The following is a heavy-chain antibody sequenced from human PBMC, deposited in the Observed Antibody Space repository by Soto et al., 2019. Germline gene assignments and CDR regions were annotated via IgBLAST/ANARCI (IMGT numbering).Heavy chain of an antibody. CDR1: GFTFSSYA. CDR2: ISYDGSNK. V-gene: IGHV3-30-3*01. J-gene: IGHJ5*02. CDR3: ARDSLLGYCSSTSCLRIGWFDP. D-gene: IGHD2-2*01. Sequence: QVQLVESGGGVVQPGRSLRLSCAASGFTFSSYAMHWVRQAPGKGLEWVAVISYDGSNKYYTDSVKGRFTISRDNSKNTLYLQMNSLRAEDTAVYYCARDSLLGYCSSTSCLRIGWFDPWGQGTLVTVSS.